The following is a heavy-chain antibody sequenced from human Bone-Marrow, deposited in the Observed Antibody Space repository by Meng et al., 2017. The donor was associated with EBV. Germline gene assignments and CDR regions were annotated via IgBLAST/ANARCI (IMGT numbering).Heavy chain of an antibody. J-gene: IGHJ4*02. CDR2: VKSQADGGTT. Sequence: DVELGESGGGLVKPGGSLRLSCAASGFTFRKAWMSWVRQAPGKGLEWVGRVKSQADGGTTDYTAAVRGRFTISRDDSRNMLYLQINSLQIEDSALYYCATESTTFEYWGLGTLVTVSS. D-gene: IGHD1-1*01. CDR1: GFTFRKAW. V-gene: IGHV3-15*01. CDR3: ATESTTFEY.